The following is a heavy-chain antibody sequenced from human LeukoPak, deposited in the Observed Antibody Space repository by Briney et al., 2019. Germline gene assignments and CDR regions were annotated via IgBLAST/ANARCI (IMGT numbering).Heavy chain of an antibody. J-gene: IGHJ6*02. D-gene: IGHD6-6*01. CDR1: GFTFSSYS. CDR2: ISSSSSYI. Sequence: GGSLRLSCAASGFTFSSYSMNWVRQAPGEGLEWVSSISSSSSYIYYADSVKGRFTISRDNSKNTLYLQMNSLRAEDTAVYYCAKGSSSGVYYYGMDVWGQGTTVTVSS. CDR3: AKGSSSGVYYYGMDV. V-gene: IGHV3-21*04.